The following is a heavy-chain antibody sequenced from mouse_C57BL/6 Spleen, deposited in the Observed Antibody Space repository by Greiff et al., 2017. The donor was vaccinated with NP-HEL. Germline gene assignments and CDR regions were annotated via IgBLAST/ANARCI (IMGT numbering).Heavy chain of an antibody. CDR2: ISSGSSTI. J-gene: IGHJ3*01. D-gene: IGHD2-5*01. Sequence: EVKVEESGGGLVKPGGSLKLSCAASGFTFSDYGMHWVRQAPEKGLEWVAYISSGSSTIYYADTVKGRFTISRDNAKNTLFLQMTSLRSEDTAMYYCARPGSNYAWFAYWGQGTLVTVSA. CDR3: ARPGSNYAWFAY. CDR1: GFTFSDYG. V-gene: IGHV5-17*01.